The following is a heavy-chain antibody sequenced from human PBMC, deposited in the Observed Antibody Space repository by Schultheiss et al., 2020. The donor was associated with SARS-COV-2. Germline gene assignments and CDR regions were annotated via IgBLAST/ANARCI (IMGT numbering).Heavy chain of an antibody. CDR2: IYYSGST. CDR3: ARVRGKDGMDV. Sequence: SETLSLTCTVSGGSISSGGYYWSWIRQHPGKGLEWIGYIYYSGSTNYNPSLKSPVTISVDTSKNQFSLKLSSVTAADTAVYYCARVRGKDGMDVWGQGTTVTVSS. J-gene: IGHJ6*02. D-gene: IGHD4-23*01. V-gene: IGHV4-61*08. CDR1: GGSISSGGYY.